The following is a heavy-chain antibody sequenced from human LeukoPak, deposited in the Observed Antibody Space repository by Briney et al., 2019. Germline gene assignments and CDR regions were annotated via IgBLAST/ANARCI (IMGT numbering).Heavy chain of an antibody. J-gene: IGHJ5*02. CDR1: GFTFSSYA. V-gene: IGHV3-23*01. CDR3: AKERERLVLNNWFDP. CDR2: ISGSGGST. Sequence: PGGSLKLSCAASGFTFSSYAMSWVRQAPGKGLEWVSAISGSGGSTYYADSVKGRFTISRDNSKNTLYLQMNSLRAEDTAVYYCAKERERLVLNNWFDPWGQGTLVTVSS. D-gene: IGHD6-19*01.